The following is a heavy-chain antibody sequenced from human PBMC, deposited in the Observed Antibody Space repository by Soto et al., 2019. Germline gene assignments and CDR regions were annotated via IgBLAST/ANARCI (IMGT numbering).Heavy chain of an antibody. CDR1: GFSLSTSGMC. Sequence: SGPTLVNPTQTLTLTCNFSGFSLSTSGMCVSWIRQPPGKALEWLALIDWDDDKYYSTSLKTRLTISKDTSNNQVVLTMTNMDPVDTATYYCERIPMDSXSGGSYYYYYYGMDVWCQGTTVTVSS. CDR2: IDWDDDK. D-gene: IGHD3-16*01. V-gene: IGHV2-70*01. J-gene: IGHJ6*02. CDR3: ERIPMDSXSGGSYYYYYYGMDV.